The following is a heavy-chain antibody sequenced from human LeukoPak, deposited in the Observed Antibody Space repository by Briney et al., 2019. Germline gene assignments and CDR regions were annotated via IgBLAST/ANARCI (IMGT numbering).Heavy chain of an antibody. CDR3: ARDQPRLDYGDYVGYFDY. D-gene: IGHD4-17*01. Sequence: ASVKVSCKASGYTFTGYYMHWVRQAPGQGLEWMGWINPNSGGTNYAQKFQGRVTMTRDTSISTAYMELSRLRSDDTAVYYCARDQPRLDYGDYVGYFDYWGQGTLVTVSS. CDR1: GYTFTGYY. CDR2: INPNSGGT. J-gene: IGHJ4*02. V-gene: IGHV1-2*02.